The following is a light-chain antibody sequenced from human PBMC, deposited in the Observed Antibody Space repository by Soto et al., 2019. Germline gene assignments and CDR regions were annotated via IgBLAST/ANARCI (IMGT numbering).Light chain of an antibody. CDR2: DAS. CDR3: QQRSNWPLT. J-gene: IGKJ4*01. V-gene: IGKV3D-20*02. CDR1: QSVSSSY. Sequence: EIVLTQSPGTLSLSPGERATLSCRASQSVSSSYLAWYQQKPGQAPRLLIYDASDRATDIPARFSGSGSGTDFTLTISSLEPEDFAVYYCQQRSNWPLTFGGGTKVDI.